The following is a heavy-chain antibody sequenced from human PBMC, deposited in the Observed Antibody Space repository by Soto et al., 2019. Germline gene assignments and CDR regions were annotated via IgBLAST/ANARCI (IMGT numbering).Heavy chain of an antibody. Sequence: QVQLVQSGAEVKRPGSSVKVSCKASGDTFNFYSINWVRQAPGLGLEWMGRVNPIVSMSNYAQRFQGRVTMTADKSTTTASMELSGLRSEDPAIYYCATSYGSGYRAFDYWGQGALVTVSS. CDR3: ATSYGSGYRAFDY. D-gene: IGHD3-10*01. V-gene: IGHV1-69*04. CDR1: GDTFNFYS. CDR2: VNPIVSMS. J-gene: IGHJ4*02.